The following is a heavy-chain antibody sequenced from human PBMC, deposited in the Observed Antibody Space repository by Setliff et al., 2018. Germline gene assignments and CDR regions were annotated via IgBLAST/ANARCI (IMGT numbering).Heavy chain of an antibody. CDR3: ERLVRYCTATACQRTSGDDL. V-gene: IGHV1-18*04. CDR1: GYTFAGYY. D-gene: IGHD2-8*01. J-gene: IGHJ5*02. Sequence: GASVKVSCKASGYTFAGYYMHWVRQAPGQGLEWMGWISPHSGRAFYAPQFQDRVIMTTDTSTNTAYLDLRSLRSDDTAVYYCERLVRYCTATACQRTSGDDLWGQGTLVTVSS. CDR2: ISPHSGRA.